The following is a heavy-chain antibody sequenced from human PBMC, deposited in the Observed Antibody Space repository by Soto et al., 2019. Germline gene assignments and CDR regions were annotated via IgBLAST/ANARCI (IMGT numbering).Heavy chain of an antibody. D-gene: IGHD6-13*01. Sequence: SETLSLTCTVSGGSLGSYYWSWIRQPPGKGLEWIGYVYYSGSTNYNPPLKSRVTISVDTSKNQFSLNMTSVTAADTAVYYCARHGSNWSYFDYWGQGTLVTVSS. V-gene: IGHV4-59*01. CDR2: VYYSGST. CDR3: ARHGSNWSYFDY. CDR1: GGSLGSYY. J-gene: IGHJ4*02.